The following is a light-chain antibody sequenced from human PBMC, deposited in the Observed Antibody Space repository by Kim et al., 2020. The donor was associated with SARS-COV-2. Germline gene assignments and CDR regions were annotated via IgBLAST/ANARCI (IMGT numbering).Light chain of an antibody. CDR1: QSIATY. V-gene: IGKV1-39*01. J-gene: IGKJ2*03. CDR3: QQTSTSPPYS. CDR2: AAS. Sequence: ASVGDKVTITCRASQSIATYLNWYQQKPGKAPKLLIYAASILQSGVPSRFSGSGSGTDFALTIFSLQPEDFATYYCQQTSTSPPYSFGQGTKLEI.